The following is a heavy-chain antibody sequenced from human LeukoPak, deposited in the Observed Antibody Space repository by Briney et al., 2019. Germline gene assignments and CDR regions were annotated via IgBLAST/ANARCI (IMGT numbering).Heavy chain of an antibody. CDR1: GGSISSGDYY. D-gene: IGHD3-10*01. CDR3: ARGSLAYYGSGPAFDY. CDR2: SYYSGST. J-gene: IGHJ4*02. Sequence: SETLSLTCTVSGGSISSGDYYWSWIRQPPGKGLEWIGYSYYSGSTYYNPSLKSRVTISVDTSKNHFSLKLSSVTAADTAVYYCARGSLAYYGSGPAFDYWGQGTLVTVSS. V-gene: IGHV4-30-4*01.